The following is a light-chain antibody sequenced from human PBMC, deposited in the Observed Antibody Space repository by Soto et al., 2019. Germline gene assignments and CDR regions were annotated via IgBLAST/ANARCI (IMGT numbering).Light chain of an antibody. CDR1: GSDVGAYKY. J-gene: IGLJ1*01. CDR2: EVD. Sequence: QSALTQPPSASGSPGQSLTISCAGTGSDVGAYKYVSWYQQHPGKAPKLIIYEVDKRPSGVPDRFSGSKSGNTASLTVSGLQAEDEADYYCSSYGGSNIPLYVFGTGTKVNVL. V-gene: IGLV2-8*01. CDR3: SSYGGSNIPLYV.